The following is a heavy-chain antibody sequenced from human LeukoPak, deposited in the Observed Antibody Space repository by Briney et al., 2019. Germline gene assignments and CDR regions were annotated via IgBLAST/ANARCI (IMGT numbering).Heavy chain of an antibody. CDR2: IYFSGST. CDR1: GASISSRSYY. V-gene: IGHV4-39*01. CDR3: ARRTVATTGVDY. D-gene: IGHD5-12*01. Sequence: SETLSLTCTVSGASISSRSYYWDWIPQPPGKGLDWIGSIYFSGSTYYNPSLNSRVTISVDTSKNQFSLKLISVTAADTAVYYCARRTVATTGVDYWGQRSLVTVSS. J-gene: IGHJ4*02.